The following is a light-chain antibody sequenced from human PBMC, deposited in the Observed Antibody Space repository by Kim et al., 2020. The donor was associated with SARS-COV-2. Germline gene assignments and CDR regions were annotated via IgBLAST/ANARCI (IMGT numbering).Light chain of an antibody. CDR3: QSFDNSLSGVI. CDR1: TSNIGAGYD. CDR2: ANT. V-gene: IGLV1-40*02. Sequence: QSVVTQPPSVSGAPGQSVTISCAGTTSNIGAGYDVHWYQQFPGTAPKLLINANTNRPSGVPDRFSASQSGTSASLAITGLQADDEADYYCQSFDNSLSGVIFGGGTQLTVL. J-gene: IGLJ2*01.